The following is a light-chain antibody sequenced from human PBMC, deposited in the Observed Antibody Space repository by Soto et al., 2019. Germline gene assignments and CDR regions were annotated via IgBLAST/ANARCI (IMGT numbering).Light chain of an antibody. CDR1: SSNIGAGYD. V-gene: IGLV1-40*01. J-gene: IGLJ2*01. CDR3: QSYDSSMSGSV. CDR2: GNS. Sequence: QSVLTQPPSVSGAPGQRVTISCTGSSSNIGAGYDVHWYQQLPGTAPKLLIYGNSNRPSGVPDRFSGSKSGTSASLAITGLAAEDEADYYCQSYDSSMSGSVFGGGTQLTVL.